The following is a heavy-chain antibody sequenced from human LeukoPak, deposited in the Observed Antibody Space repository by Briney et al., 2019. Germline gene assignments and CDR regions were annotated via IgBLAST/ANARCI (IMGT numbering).Heavy chain of an antibody. CDR1: GYSFTGQD. Sequence: ASVKVSCKASGYSFTGQDMHWVRQAPGQGLEWMGWINPNTGGTNYAQKFQGRVTMTEDTSTDTAYMELSSLRSEDTAVYYCATVSGSYYWFDPWGQGTLVTVSS. J-gene: IGHJ5*02. CDR2: INPNTGGT. D-gene: IGHD1-26*01. V-gene: IGHV1-2*02. CDR3: ATVSGSYYWFDP.